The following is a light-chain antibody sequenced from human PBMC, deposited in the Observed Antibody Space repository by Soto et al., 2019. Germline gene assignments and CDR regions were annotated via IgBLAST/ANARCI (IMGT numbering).Light chain of an antibody. CDR3: QKYDSDPRT. CDR2: GSS. Sequence: DIQMTQSPSSLSASFGDRVTITCGASQGISTFLAWYQQKPGKVPKLLIYGSSTLQSGVPSRFSGSGSGTDFTLTISSLQPEDVATYYCQKYDSDPRTFGQGTKVDIK. CDR1: QGISTF. V-gene: IGKV1-27*01. J-gene: IGKJ1*01.